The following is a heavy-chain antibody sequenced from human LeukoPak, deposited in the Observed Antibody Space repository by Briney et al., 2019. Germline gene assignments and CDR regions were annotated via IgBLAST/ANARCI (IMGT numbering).Heavy chain of an antibody. V-gene: IGHV3-23*01. D-gene: IGHD4-17*01. CDR3: AKKLRAPGDYRLGPLDY. J-gene: IGHJ4*02. CDR2: ISGSGDNT. Sequence: PGGSLRLSCVASGFIFSDYSMDWVRQAPGKGLEWVSTISGSGDNTYYADSVKGRFTIPRDTSKNTLYLQMNSLRAEDTAVYYCAKKLRAPGDYRLGPLDYWGQGTLVTVSS. CDR1: GFIFSDYS.